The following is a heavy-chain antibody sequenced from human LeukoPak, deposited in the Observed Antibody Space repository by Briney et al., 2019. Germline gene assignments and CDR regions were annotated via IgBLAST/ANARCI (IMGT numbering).Heavy chain of an antibody. CDR3: ARDNPPVLVWLCPVPPHSGMDV. J-gene: IGHJ6*02. Sequence: GGSLRLSCAASGFTFSSYSMNWVRRAPGKGLEWVSSISSSSSYIYYADSVKGRFTISRDNAKNSLYLQMNSLRAEDTAVYYCARDNPPVLVWLCPVPPHSGMDVWGPGPTVTVSS. CDR1: GFTFSSYS. CDR2: ISSSSSYI. V-gene: IGHV3-21*01. D-gene: IGHD3-3*01.